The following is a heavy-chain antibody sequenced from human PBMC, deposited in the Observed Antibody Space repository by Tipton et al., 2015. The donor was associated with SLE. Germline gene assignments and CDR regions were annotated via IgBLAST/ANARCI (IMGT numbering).Heavy chain of an antibody. CDR3: ARGVAHFYDSGSFDI. CDR1: SGSFSGYH. CDR2: INYRGST. J-gene: IGHJ3*02. V-gene: IGHV4-34*01. D-gene: IGHD2/OR15-2a*01. Sequence: LRLSCAIYSGSFSGYHWSWIRQSPGKGLEWIGEINYRGSTNYNPSLKSRATISIGPSKNQLSLTLSSVTAADTATYYCARGVAHFYDSGSFDIWGQGTLVTVSS.